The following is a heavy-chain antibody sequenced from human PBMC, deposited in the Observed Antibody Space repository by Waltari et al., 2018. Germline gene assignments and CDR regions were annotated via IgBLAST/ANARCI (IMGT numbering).Heavy chain of an antibody. D-gene: IGHD6-6*01. V-gene: IGHV1-69*09. CDR2: INPILGIA. CDR3: ARSSLYSSSSFSNYYYGMDV. Sequence: QVQLVQSGAEVKKPGSSVKVSCKASGGTFSSYAISWVRQPPGHWLGWMGRINPILGIANYAQKFQGRVTITADKSTSTAYMELSSLRSEDTAVYYCARSSLYSSSSFSNYYYGMDVWGQGTTVTVSS. J-gene: IGHJ6*02. CDR1: GGTFSSYA.